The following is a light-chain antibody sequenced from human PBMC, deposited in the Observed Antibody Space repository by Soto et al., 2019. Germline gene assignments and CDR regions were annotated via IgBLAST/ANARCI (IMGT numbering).Light chain of an antibody. CDR2: DAS. CDR3: QQRSNGPLIT. Sequence: DIVLQLSPATLSLSPRERATLSCRASQSVSSYLAWYQQKPGQAPRLLIYDASNRATGIPARFSGSGSGTDFTLTISSLEPEDFAVYYCQQRSNGPLITFGQGTRLEIK. J-gene: IGKJ5*01. CDR1: QSVSSY. V-gene: IGKV3-11*01.